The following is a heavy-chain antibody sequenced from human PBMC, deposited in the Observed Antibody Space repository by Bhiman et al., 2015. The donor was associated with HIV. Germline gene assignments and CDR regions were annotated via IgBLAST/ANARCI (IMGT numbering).Heavy chain of an antibody. V-gene: IGHV3-30*04. CDR2: ISYDGSNK. Sequence: QVQLVESGGGVVQPGRSLRLSCAASGFTFSSYAMHWVRQAPGKGLEWVAVISYDGSNKYYADSVKGRFTISRDNAKKSMFLQMNSLRAEDTAVYYCARGYTYGHGRHGFDYWGQGIVVTVSS. CDR3: ARGYTYGHGRHGFDY. J-gene: IGHJ4*02. D-gene: IGHD5-18*01. CDR1: GFTFSSYA.